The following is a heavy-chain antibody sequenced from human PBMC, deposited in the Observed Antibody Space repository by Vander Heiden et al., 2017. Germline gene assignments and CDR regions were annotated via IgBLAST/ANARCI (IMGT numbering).Heavy chain of an antibody. CDR2: IYYSGST. D-gene: IGHD3-10*01. V-gene: IGHV4-31*03. Sequence: QVQLQESGPGLVKPSQTLSPTCTVSGGPISSGGYYWSWSRQHPGKGLEWIGYIYYSGSTYYNPSLKSRVTISVDTSKNQFSLKLSSVTAADTAVYYCARTDGSGSYSNFDYWGQGTLVTVSS. J-gene: IGHJ4*02. CDR1: GGPISSGGYY. CDR3: ARTDGSGSYSNFDY.